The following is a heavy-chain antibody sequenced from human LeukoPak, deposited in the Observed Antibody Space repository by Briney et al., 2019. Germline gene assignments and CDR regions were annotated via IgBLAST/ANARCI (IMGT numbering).Heavy chain of an antibody. V-gene: IGHV3-23*01. D-gene: IGHD3-22*01. CDR3: AKHYPGQTYYDSAFDI. J-gene: IGHJ3*02. CDR2: LSGSGGST. Sequence: GGSLRLSCAASGFTFSNYAMSWVRQAPGKGLEWVSGLSGSGGSTDYADSVKGRYTISRDNSKNTLCPQMNSLRAEDTAVYYCAKHYPGQTYYDSAFDIWGQGTLVTVSS. CDR1: GFTFSNYA.